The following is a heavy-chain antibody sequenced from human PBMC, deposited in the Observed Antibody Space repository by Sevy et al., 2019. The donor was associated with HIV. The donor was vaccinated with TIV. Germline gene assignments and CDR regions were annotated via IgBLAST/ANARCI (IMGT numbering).Heavy chain of an antibody. V-gene: IGHV6-1*01. CDR1: GDSVSTYSAA. Sequence: QSQTLSPTCAISGDSVSTYSAAWNWIRQSPSRGLEWLGRTYYKSKWYNDYALSVKSRISINPDTPKNQISLQLNSVTPEDTAVYYCARESRWFFFHFDYWGQGTLVTVSS. D-gene: IGHD3-10*01. J-gene: IGHJ4*02. CDR3: ARESRWFFFHFDY. CDR2: TYYKSKWYN.